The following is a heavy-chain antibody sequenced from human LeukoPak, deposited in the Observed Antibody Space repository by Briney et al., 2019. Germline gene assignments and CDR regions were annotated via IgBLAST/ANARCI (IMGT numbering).Heavy chain of an antibody. CDR2: IYYSGST. CDR1: GGSISSYY. D-gene: IGHD3-10*01. Sequence: PETLCLTCTVSGGSISSYYWSWIRKPPGKGMEWIGYIYYSGSTNYNPSLKSRVTISVDTSKNQFSLKLSSVTAADTAVYYCATSYGSGTPVLDYWGQGTPVTVSS. J-gene: IGHJ4*02. V-gene: IGHV4-59*01. CDR3: ATSYGSGTPVLDY.